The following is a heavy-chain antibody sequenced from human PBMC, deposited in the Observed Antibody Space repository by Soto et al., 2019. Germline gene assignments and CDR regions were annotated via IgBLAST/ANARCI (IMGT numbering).Heavy chain of an antibody. D-gene: IGHD3-3*01. CDR2: ISGSGGGT. Sequence: EVLLLESGGGLVQPGGSLRLSCAASGSTFSNYAMSWVRQAPGKGLEWVSGISGSGGGTDYADSVKGRFTISRDNSKNTLYLQMNSLRAEDTAVYYCAKVGTYDFWSGYDSAFDIWGQGTMVTVSS. V-gene: IGHV3-23*01. CDR1: GSTFSNYA. J-gene: IGHJ3*02. CDR3: AKVGTYDFWSGYDSAFDI.